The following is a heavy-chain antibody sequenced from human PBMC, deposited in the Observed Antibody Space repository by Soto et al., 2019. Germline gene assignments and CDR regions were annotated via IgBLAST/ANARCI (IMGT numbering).Heavy chain of an antibody. V-gene: IGHV1-18*01. Sequence: QVQLVQSGAEVKKPGASVKVSCKASGYTFTSYGISWVRQAPGQGLEWMGWISAYNGNTNYAQKLQGRVTMTTDTSTSTASMELRSLRSDDTAVYYCARVYCGGDCYSGSWFDYWGQGTLVTVSS. CDR1: GYTFTSYG. CDR3: ARVYCGGDCYSGSWFDY. CDR2: ISAYNGNT. J-gene: IGHJ4*02. D-gene: IGHD2-21*02.